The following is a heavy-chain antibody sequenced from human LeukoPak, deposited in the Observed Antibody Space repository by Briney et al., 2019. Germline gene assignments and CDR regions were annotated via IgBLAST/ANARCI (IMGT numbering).Heavy chain of an antibody. CDR3: ARVLVRGAYNWFDP. CDR1: GGSISSGGYS. V-gene: IGHV4-30-2*01. J-gene: IGHJ5*02. Sequence: SQTLSPTCTVSGGSISSGGYSWSWIRQPPGKGLEWIGKIYHRGSTYYHPSLKSRLTISVDRSKNPFSLRLSSVTAADTAVYYCARVLVRGAYNWFDPWGQGTLVTVSS. D-gene: IGHD3-10*02. CDR2: IYHRGST.